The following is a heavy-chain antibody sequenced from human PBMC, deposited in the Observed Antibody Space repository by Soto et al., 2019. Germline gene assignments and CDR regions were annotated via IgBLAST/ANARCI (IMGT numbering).Heavy chain of an antibody. CDR2: INHHSGGT. CDR1: GYNFSDYY. CDR3: ERDYTRAATDGDGY. D-gene: IGHD2-15*01. J-gene: IGHJ4*02. Sequence: QVQLVQSGADVKKPWASVKVSCKASGYNFSDYYMHWVRQAPGQGLEWMGWINHHSGGTSLAQKLQGRLAMTRDTTNSTAYMELSRLRSDDTAVYYCERDYTRAATDGDGYWGQGTLVTVSS. V-gene: IGHV1-2*02.